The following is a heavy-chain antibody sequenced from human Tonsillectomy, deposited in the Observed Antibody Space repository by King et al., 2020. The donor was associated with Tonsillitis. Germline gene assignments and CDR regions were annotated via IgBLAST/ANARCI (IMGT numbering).Heavy chain of an antibody. Sequence: VQLVESGGGLVKPGGSLRLSCATSGFTFRNYDMNWVRQAPGGGLEWVSSINTGSTYIYYADSVKGRFTISRDNAKNSLFLQLNSLSAGDTAVYFCAKDQGAGYFDTGRGAFDIWGQGTMVTVSS. D-gene: IGHD3-22*01. V-gene: IGHV3-21*01. J-gene: IGHJ3*02. CDR3: AKDQGAGYFDTGRGAFDI. CDR1: GFTFRNYD. CDR2: INTGSTYI.